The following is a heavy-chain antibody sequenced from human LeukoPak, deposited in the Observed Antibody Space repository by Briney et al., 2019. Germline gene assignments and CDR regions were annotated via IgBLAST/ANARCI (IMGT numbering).Heavy chain of an antibody. D-gene: IGHD3-9*01. CDR2: ISSSSSYI. CDR3: ARIYYDILTGYRYYYMDV. CDR1: GFTFSSYS. J-gene: IGHJ6*03. V-gene: IGHV3-21*01. Sequence: GGSLRLSCAASGFTFSSYSMNWVRQAPGKGLEWVSSISSSSSYIYYADSVKGRFTISRDNAKNSLYLQMNSLRAEDTAVYYCARIYYDILTGYRYYYMDVWGKGTTVTVSS.